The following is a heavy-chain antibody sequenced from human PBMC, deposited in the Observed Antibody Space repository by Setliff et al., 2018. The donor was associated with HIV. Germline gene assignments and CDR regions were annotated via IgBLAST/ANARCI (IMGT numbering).Heavy chain of an antibody. CDR1: GDSINSGTYY. J-gene: IGHJ4*02. V-gene: IGHV4-61*02. CDR2: LHLSGDT. D-gene: IGHD3-10*01. CDR3: ARVGYHGSGRYSFDY. Sequence: SETLSLTCTVSGDSINSGTYYWSWIRQPAGKGLEWIGRLHLSGDTNYNPSLKSRVTMSIDTSKNQFSLKLSSVTAADTAVYYCARVGYHGSGRYSFDYWGQGTLVTVSS.